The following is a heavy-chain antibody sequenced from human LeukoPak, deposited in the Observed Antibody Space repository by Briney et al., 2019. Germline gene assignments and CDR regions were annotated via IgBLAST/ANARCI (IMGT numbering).Heavy chain of an antibody. CDR2: INHSGST. CDR1: GGSFSGYY. D-gene: IGHD2-2*01. J-gene: IGHJ3*02. V-gene: IGHV4-34*01. Sequence: SETLSLTCAVYGGSFSGYYWSWIRQPPGKGLEWIGEINHSGSTNYNPSLKSRVTISVDTSKNQFSLKLSSVTAADTAVYYRARQRGRRYAAFDIWGQGTMVTVSS. CDR3: ARQRGRRYAAFDI.